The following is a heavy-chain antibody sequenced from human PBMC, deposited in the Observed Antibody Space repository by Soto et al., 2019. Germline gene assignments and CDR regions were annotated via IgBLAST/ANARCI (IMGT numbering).Heavy chain of an antibody. V-gene: IGHV3-23*01. Sequence: EVQLLESGGGLVQPGGSLRLSCAASGFTFSSYAMSWVRQAPGKGLEWVSLISNSGGSSYYADSVKGRFTFSRDNSKNMLYLQINSLRVEDTAIYYCAKAGTAPSAGSVVKYFDFWGQGVPVTVSS. CDR3: AKAGTAPSAGSVVKYFDF. D-gene: IGHD2-21*02. J-gene: IGHJ4*02. CDR2: ISNSGGSS. CDR1: GFTFSSYA.